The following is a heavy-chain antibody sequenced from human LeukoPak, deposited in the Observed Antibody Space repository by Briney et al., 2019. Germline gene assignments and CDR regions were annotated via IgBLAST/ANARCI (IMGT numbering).Heavy chain of an antibody. CDR2: ISGSGGST. Sequence: PGGSLRLSCAASGFTFSSYGMSWVRQAPGKGLEWVSGISGSGGSTYYADAVKGRFTISRDNSKNTLYLQMNSLRVEDTAVYYCAKVGQNYDILTYYFDYWGQGTLVTVSS. J-gene: IGHJ4*02. CDR1: GFTFSSYG. D-gene: IGHD3-9*01. V-gene: IGHV3-23*01. CDR3: AKVGQNYDILTYYFDY.